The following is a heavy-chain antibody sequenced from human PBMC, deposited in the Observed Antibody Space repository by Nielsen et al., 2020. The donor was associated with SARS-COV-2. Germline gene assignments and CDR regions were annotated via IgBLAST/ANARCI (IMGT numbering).Heavy chain of an antibody. CDR3: ARAAPGSSWYYYGMDV. V-gene: IGHV7-4-1*02. CDR2: INTNTGNP. Sequence: ASVKVSCKASGYTFTSYAMNWVRQAPGQGLEWMGWINTNTGNPTYAQGFTGRFVFSLDTSVSTAYLQISSLKAEVTAVYYCARAAPGSSWYYYGMDVWGQGTTVTVSS. CDR1: GYTFTSYA. J-gene: IGHJ6*02. D-gene: IGHD6-13*01.